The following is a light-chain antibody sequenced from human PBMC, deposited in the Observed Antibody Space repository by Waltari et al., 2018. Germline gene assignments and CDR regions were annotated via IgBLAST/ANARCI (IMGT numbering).Light chain of an antibody. CDR1: QSITNY. J-gene: IGKJ4*01. V-gene: IGKV3-11*01. CDR3: QQRSNWPLLT. Sequence: EIVLTQSPATLSLSPGERATLSCRASQSITNYLAWYQQKRGQAPRLLISEASNRATGTPARFSGSGSGTDFTLTISGLEPEDFAVYYCQQRSNWPLLTFGGGTKVEIK. CDR2: EAS.